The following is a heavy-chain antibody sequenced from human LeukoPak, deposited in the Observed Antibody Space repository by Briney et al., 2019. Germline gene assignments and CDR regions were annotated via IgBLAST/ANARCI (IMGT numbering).Heavy chain of an antibody. CDR2: IIPILDTP. CDR3: ARDLTSYYYDNNGAFDF. J-gene: IGHJ4*02. V-gene: IGHV1-69*04. CDR1: GGTFSSDA. D-gene: IGHD3-22*01. Sequence: ASVKVSCKASGGTFSSDAINWVRQAPGQGLEWMGRIIPILDTPNYAQKFQGRVTITADKSTSTAYMELSSLRSEDTAVYYCARDLTSYYYDNNGAFDFWGQGTLVTVSS.